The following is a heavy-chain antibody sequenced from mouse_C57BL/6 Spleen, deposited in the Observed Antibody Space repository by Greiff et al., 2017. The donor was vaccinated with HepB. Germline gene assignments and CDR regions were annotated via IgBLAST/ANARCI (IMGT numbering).Heavy chain of an antibody. CDR1: GFTFSSYA. CDR2: ISDGGSYT. J-gene: IGHJ2*01. V-gene: IGHV5-4*01. Sequence: EVKLVESGGGLVKPGGSPKLSCAASGFTFSSYAMSWVRQTPEKRLEWVATISDGGSYTYYPDNVKGRFTISRDNAKNNLYLQMSHLKSEDTAMYYCARDYGYDAYFDYWGQGTTLTVSS. D-gene: IGHD2-2*01. CDR3: ARDYGYDAYFDY.